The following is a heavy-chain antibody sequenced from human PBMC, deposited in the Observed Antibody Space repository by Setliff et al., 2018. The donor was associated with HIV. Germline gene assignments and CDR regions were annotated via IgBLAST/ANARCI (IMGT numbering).Heavy chain of an antibody. CDR3: ARARGRYNFWSGLARGDNWFDP. Sequence: PSETLSLTCTVSGASISTYYWSWIRQPPGKGLEWIGYIFYSGSSNYNPSLKSRVTMSVDTSKNQFSLNLTSVTAADTAVYYCARARGRYNFWSGLARGDNWFDPWGQGTLVTVSS. CDR2: IFYSGSS. CDR1: GASISTYY. D-gene: IGHD3-3*01. V-gene: IGHV4-59*01. J-gene: IGHJ5*02.